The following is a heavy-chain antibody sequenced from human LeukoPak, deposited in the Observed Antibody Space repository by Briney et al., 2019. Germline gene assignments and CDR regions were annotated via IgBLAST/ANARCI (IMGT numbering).Heavy chain of an antibody. CDR1: GFTFSSYS. CDR2: ISSSSSYI. V-gene: IGHV3-21*01. J-gene: IGHJ6*02. D-gene: IGHD2-2*01. CDR3: ARVTIVPAAMPGNYYYYGMDV. Sequence: PGGSLRLSCAASGFTFSSYSMNWVRQAPGKGLEWVSSISSSSSYIYYADSVKGPFTIPRDNAKNSLYLQMNSLRAEDTAVYYCARVTIVPAAMPGNYYYYGMDVWGQGTTVTVSS.